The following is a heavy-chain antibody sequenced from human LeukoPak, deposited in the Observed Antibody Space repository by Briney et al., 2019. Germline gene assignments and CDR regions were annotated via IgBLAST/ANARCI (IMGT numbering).Heavy chain of an antibody. CDR2: IYGSGTTT. D-gene: IGHD1-1*01. Sequence: GGSLSFSGAAPGFTFSSYALNWFRQAPGKGLNWFSVIYGSGTTTYYADSVRGRFTISRDSSKSTMYLQMNSLRVEDTAVYYCAKRLTASSTWTSLDPWGQGTLVTVSS. V-gene: IGHV3-23*01. J-gene: IGHJ5*02. CDR3: AKRLTASSTWTSLDP. CDR1: GFTFSSYA.